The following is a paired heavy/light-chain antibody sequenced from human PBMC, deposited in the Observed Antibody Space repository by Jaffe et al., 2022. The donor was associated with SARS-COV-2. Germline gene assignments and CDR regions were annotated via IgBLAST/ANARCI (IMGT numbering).Light chain of an antibody. V-gene: IGKV3-11*01. CDR3: QQRSSWPWT. Sequence: EIVLTQSPGTLSLSPGEGATLSCRASQSVRSYLAWYQQKPGQAPRLLIYDASNRATGIPARFSGSGSGTDFTLTISSLEPEDFALYYCQQRSSWPWTFGQGTKVEIK. CDR1: QSVRSY. CDR2: DAS. J-gene: IGKJ1*01.
Heavy chain of an antibody. CDR2: IYTSGST. CDR1: GGSISSGNYY. D-gene: IGHD6-13*01. CDR3: ARDQVSSMYYLDL. J-gene: IGHJ2*01. V-gene: IGHV4-61*02. Sequence: QVQLQESGPGLVKPSQTLSLTCTVSGGSISSGNYYWNWIRQPAGKGLEWIGRIYTSGSTNDNPSLKSRVTISVDMSKNQVSLKLSSVTAADTAVYYCARDQVSSMYYLDLWGRGTLVTVSS.